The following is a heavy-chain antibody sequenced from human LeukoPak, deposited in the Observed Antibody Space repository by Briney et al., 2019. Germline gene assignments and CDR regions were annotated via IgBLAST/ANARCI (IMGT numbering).Heavy chain of an antibody. D-gene: IGHD6-19*01. CDR2: ISYDGSNK. V-gene: IGHV3-30*04. CDR1: GFTFSSYA. J-gene: IGHJ4*02. CDR3: ARSEPGIAVADPFDY. Sequence: GRSLRFSCAASGFTFSSYAMHWVRQAPGKGLEWVAVISYDGSNKYYADSVKGRFTISRDNSKNTLYLQMNSLRAEDTTVYYCARSEPGIAVADPFDYWGQGTLVTVSS.